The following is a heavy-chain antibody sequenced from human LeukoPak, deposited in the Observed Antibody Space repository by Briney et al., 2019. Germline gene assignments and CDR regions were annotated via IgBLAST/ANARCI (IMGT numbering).Heavy chain of an antibody. CDR3: ARGAQRHAFDI. CDR1: GFTFSSYA. CDR2: ISYDGSNK. V-gene: IGHV3-30-3*01. Sequence: GGSLRLSCAASGFTFSSYAMHWVRQAPGKGLEWVAVISYDGSNKYYADSAKGRFTISRDNSKNTLYLQMNSLRAEDTAVYYCARGAQRHAFDIWGQGTMVTVSS. D-gene: IGHD5-24*01. J-gene: IGHJ3*02.